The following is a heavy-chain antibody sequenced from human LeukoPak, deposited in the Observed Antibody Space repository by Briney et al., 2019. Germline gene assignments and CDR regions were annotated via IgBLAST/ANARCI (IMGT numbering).Heavy chain of an antibody. CDR3: LSSSTARGGFDC. D-gene: IGHD4-17*01. CDR2: MSWNSGSI. CDR1: GFTFDDYA. J-gene: IGHJ4*02. Sequence: SGGSLRLSCAASGFTFDDYAMHWVRQAPGKGLEWVSGMSWNSGSIGYADSVKGRFTISRDNAKNSLYLQMNSLRVEDTAVYYCLSSSTARGGFDCWGQGTLVTVSS. V-gene: IGHV3-9*01.